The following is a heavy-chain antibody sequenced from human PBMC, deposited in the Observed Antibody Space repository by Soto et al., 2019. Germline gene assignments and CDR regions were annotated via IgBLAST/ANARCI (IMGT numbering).Heavy chain of an antibody. Sequence: GGSLRLSCAASGFTFSSYAMSWVRQAPGKGLEWVSAISGSGGSTYYADSVKGRFAISRDNSKNTLYLQMNSLRAEDTAVYYCAKPKITRYSSSWDWYFDLWGRGTLVTVSS. D-gene: IGHD6-13*01. CDR1: GFTFSSYA. CDR2: ISGSGGST. V-gene: IGHV3-23*01. CDR3: AKPKITRYSSSWDWYFDL. J-gene: IGHJ2*01.